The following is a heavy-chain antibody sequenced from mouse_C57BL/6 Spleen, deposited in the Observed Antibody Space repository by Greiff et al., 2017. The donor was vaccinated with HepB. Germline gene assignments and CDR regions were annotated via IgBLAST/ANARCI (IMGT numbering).Heavy chain of an antibody. Sequence: EVMLVESGGGLVKPGGSLKLSCAASGFTFSSYAMSWVRQTPEKRLEWVATISDGGSYTYYPDNVKGRFTISRDNAKNNLYLQMSHLKSEDTAMYYCARLWLRRGYYYAMDYWGQGTSVTVSS. CDR3: ARLWLRRGYYYAMDY. D-gene: IGHD2-2*01. J-gene: IGHJ4*01. CDR2: ISDGGSYT. CDR1: GFTFSSYA. V-gene: IGHV5-4*03.